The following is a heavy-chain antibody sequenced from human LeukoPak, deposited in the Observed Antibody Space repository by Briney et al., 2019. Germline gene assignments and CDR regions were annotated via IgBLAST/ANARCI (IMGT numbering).Heavy chain of an antibody. Sequence: SQTLSLTCAISGDSVSSNSAAWNWIRQSPSRVLEWLGRTYYRSKWYNDYAVSVKSRITINPDTSKNQFSLQLNSVTPEDTAVYYCARGGVGATKADYYYMDVWGKGTTVTVSS. CDR3: ARGGVGATKADYYYMDV. CDR2: TYYRSKWYN. CDR1: GDSVSSNSAA. J-gene: IGHJ6*03. D-gene: IGHD1-26*01. V-gene: IGHV6-1*01.